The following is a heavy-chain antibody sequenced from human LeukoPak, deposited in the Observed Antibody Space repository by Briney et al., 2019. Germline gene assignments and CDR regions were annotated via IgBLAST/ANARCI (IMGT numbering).Heavy chain of an antibody. J-gene: IGHJ4*02. V-gene: IGHV1-46*01. CDR2: INPSGGST. CDR3: ARDGRDTAMAPYFDY. D-gene: IGHD5-18*01. CDR1: GYTFTSYY. Sequence: GASVKVSCKASGYTFTSYYMHWVQQAPGQGLEWMGIINPSGGSTSYAQKFQGRVTMTRDTSTSTVYMELSSLRSEDTAVYYCARDGRDTAMAPYFDYWGQGTLVTVSS.